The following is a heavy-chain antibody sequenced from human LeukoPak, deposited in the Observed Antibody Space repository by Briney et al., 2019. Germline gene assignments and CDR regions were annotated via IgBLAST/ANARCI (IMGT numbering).Heavy chain of an antibody. V-gene: IGHV3-53*01. CDR1: GFTFSNYA. J-gene: IGHJ6*02. Sequence: GGSLRLSCAVSGFTFSNYAMTWVRQAPGKGLEWVSVIYSGGSTYYADSVKGRFTISRDNSKNTLYLQMNSLRAEDTAVYYCARGLLWFGESTGYYYGMDVWGQGTTVTVSS. CDR2: IYSGGST. CDR3: ARGLLWFGESTGYYYGMDV. D-gene: IGHD3-10*01.